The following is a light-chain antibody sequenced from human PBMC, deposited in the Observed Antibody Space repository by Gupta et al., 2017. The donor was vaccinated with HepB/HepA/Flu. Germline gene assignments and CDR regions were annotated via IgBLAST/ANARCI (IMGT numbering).Light chain of an antibody. CDR2: EVT. CDR1: SSDVGGYNY. CDR3: SSYAGSRNWV. J-gene: IGLJ3*02. V-gene: IGLV2-8*01. Sequence: QSALTQPPSASGSPGQSVTISCTGTSSDVGGYNYVSWYQQHPGKAPKLMITEVTKRPSGVPDRFSGSKSGDTASLTVSGPQAEDEADYYCSSYAGSRNWVFGGG.